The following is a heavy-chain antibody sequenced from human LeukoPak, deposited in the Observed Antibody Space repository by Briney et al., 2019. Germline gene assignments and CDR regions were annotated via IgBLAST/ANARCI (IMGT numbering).Heavy chain of an antibody. CDR1: GGSISSYY. Sequence: PSETLSLTCTVSGGSISSYYWSWIRQPPGKGLEWIGYIYYSGSTNYNPSLKSRVTISVDTSKNQFSLKLSSVTAADTAVYYCARHGYYDFWSGYTGRPWYFDLWGRGTLVTVSS. V-gene: IGHV4-59*08. D-gene: IGHD3-3*01. CDR2: IYYSGST. J-gene: IGHJ2*01. CDR3: ARHGYYDFWSGYTGRPWYFDL.